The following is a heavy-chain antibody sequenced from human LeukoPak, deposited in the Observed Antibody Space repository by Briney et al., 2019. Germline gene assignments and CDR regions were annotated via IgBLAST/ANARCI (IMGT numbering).Heavy chain of an antibody. CDR1: GFTFSSYA. CDR3: AKDFSGRGYYTTDY. CDR2: ISGSGGST. J-gene: IGHJ4*02. D-gene: IGHD3-22*01. Sequence: PGGSLRLSCAASGFTFSSYAMSWVRQAPGKGLEWVSAISGSGGSTYYADSVKGRFTISRDNSKNTLYLQMNSLRAEDTAVYYCAKDFSGRGYYTTDYWGQGTLVTVSS. V-gene: IGHV3-23*01.